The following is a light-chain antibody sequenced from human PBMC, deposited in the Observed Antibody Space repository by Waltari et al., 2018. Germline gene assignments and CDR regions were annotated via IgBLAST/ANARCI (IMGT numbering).Light chain of an antibody. CDR1: QGITNY. CDR3: QQYKSYPLT. J-gene: IGKJ2*01. Sequence: DIQMTQSPSSLSASVGDRVTITCRASQGITNYLVWFQQKPGKAPKSLIYAASSLHSGVPSKFSGSGSGTDFTLTISNLQPEDFATYYCQQYKSYPLTFGQGTKLEIK. V-gene: IGKV1-16*02. CDR2: AAS.